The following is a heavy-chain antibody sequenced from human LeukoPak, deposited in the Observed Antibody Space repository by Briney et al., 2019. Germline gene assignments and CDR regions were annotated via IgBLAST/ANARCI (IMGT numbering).Heavy chain of an antibody. V-gene: IGHV3-23*01. CDR3: AKGSVAAVVTFIDF. D-gene: IGHD6-13*01. J-gene: IGHJ4*02. CDR2: ISGSGGST. CDR1: GFTFSRYA. Sequence: GGSLRLSCAASGFTFSRYAMNWVRQAPGKGLEWVSVISGSGGSTYYADSVKGRFTNSRDNSKNTLFLQMNSLRAEDTAVYYCAKGSVAAVVTFIDFWGQGTLVTVSS.